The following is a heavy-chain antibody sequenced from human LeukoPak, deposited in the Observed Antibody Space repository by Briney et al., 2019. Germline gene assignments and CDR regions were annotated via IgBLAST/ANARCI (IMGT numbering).Heavy chain of an antibody. Sequence: GGSLRLSCAASGFTVSSNYMSWVRQAPGKGLKWVSVIYSGGSTYYADSVKGRFTVSRDNSKNTLFLQMNSLRAEDTAVFYCAKSGDYDFWSGLKRYYYYYMDVWGKGTTVTVSS. CDR3: AKSGDYDFWSGLKRYYYYYMDV. D-gene: IGHD3-3*01. V-gene: IGHV3-66*02. CDR2: IYSGGST. CDR1: GFTVSSNY. J-gene: IGHJ6*03.